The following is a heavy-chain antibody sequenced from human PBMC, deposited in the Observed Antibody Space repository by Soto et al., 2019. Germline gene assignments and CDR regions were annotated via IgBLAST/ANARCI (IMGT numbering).Heavy chain of an antibody. CDR2: INHSGST. Sequence: SETLSLTCAVYGGSFSGYYWSWIRQPPGKGLEWIGEINHSGSTNYNPSLKSRVTISVDTSKNQFSLKLSSVTAADTAVYYCARKIHYDFWSGYPGAAYYYYYGMDVWGQGTTVTVSS. V-gene: IGHV4-34*01. CDR1: GGSFSGYY. D-gene: IGHD3-3*01. CDR3: ARKIHYDFWSGYPGAAYYYYYGMDV. J-gene: IGHJ6*02.